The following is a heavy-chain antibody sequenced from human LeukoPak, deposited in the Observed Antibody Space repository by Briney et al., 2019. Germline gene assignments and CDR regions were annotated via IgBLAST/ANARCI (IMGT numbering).Heavy chain of an antibody. V-gene: IGHV1-2*02. Sequence: ASVKVPCKASGYXFTGYYMHWVRQAPGQGLEWMGWINPNSGGTNYAQKFQGRVTMTRDTSISTAYMELSRLRSDDTAVYYCARLTKEMVRGVIINHDNWFDPWGQGTLVTVSS. CDR1: GYXFTGYY. J-gene: IGHJ5*02. CDR2: INPNSGGT. D-gene: IGHD3-10*01. CDR3: ARLTKEMVRGVIINHDNWFDP.